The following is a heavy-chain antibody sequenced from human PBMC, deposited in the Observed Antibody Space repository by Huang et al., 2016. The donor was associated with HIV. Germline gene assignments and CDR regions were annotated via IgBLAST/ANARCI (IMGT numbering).Heavy chain of an antibody. CDR2: ISHDGNNN. CDR3: VKETVQWLVTY. V-gene: IGHV3-30*02. CDR1: GFTFSGYG. D-gene: IGHD6-19*01. Sequence: VQVVESGGGVVQPGGSLRLSCAASGFTFSGYGMHWVRQAQGKGLEGVALISHDGNNNYYADSVKGRFTVSRDTSKNTLYLHMNSLRPADTAVYYCVKETVQWLVTYWGQGTLVTVSS. J-gene: IGHJ4*02.